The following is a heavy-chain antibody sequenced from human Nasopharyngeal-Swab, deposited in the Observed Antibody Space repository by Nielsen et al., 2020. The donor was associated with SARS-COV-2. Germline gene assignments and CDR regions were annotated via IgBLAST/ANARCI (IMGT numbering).Heavy chain of an antibody. D-gene: IGHD4-23*01. V-gene: IGHV3-33*01. CDR3: ARLRWYVDY. CDR2: IWYDGSNK. Sequence: WIRQPPGKGLEWVAVIWYDGSNKYYADSVKGRFTISRDNAKNTLYLQMNSLRAEDTAVYYCARLRWYVDYWGQGTLVTVSS. J-gene: IGHJ4*02.